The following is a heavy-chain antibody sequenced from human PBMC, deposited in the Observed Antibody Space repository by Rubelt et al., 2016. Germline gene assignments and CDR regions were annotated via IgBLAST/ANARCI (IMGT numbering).Heavy chain of an antibody. Sequence: RLTISRDNSKNTLYLQMNSLRAEDTAVYYCARNWGFDYWGQGTLVTVSS. J-gene: IGHJ4*02. D-gene: IGHD7-27*01. V-gene: IGHV3-30*07. CDR3: ARNWGFDY.